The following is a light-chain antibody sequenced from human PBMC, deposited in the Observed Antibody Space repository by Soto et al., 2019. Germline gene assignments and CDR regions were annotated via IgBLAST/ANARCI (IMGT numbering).Light chain of an antibody. CDR2: GAS. V-gene: IGKV3-15*01. CDR3: QQDNVWSRT. Sequence: EIAMTQSPGTLSVSPGERATLSCRARQSVSNDLAWIQQRPGQPPRLLIYGASTRATGISARFSVSGSGTEFTLSISSLQPEDFAVYSCQQDNVWSRTFGQGPKVEIK. CDR1: QSVSND. J-gene: IGKJ1*01.